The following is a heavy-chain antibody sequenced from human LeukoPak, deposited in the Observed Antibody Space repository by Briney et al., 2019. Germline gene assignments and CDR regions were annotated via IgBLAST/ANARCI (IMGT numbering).Heavy chain of an antibody. D-gene: IGHD2-15*01. V-gene: IGHV1-69*05. J-gene: IGHJ6*03. CDR2: IIPIFGTA. Sequence: SVKVSCKASGGTFSSYAISWVRQAPGQGLEWMGGIIPIFGTANYAQKFRGRVTITTDESTSTAYMELSSLRSEDTAVYYCARVPAATPGYYYYYYYMDVWGKGTTVTVSS. CDR1: GGTFSSYA. CDR3: ARVPAATPGYYYYYYYMDV.